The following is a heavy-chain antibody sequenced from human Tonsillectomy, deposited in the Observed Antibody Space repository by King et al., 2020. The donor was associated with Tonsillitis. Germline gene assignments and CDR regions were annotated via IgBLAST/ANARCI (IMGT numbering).Heavy chain of an antibody. CDR2: VYDSGST. D-gene: IGHD3-3*01. J-gene: IGHJ3*02. V-gene: IGHV4-59*01. CDR1: GGSISSFY. Sequence: VQLQESGPGLVKPSETLSLTCTVSGGSISSFYWSWIRRPPGKGLEWIGYVYDSGSTNYNPSLKGRVSISVDTSKNHFSLKLSSVTAADTAMYYCARDSATYYDFWSGYSDAFDIWGQGTMVTVSS. CDR3: ARDSATYYDFWSGYSDAFDI.